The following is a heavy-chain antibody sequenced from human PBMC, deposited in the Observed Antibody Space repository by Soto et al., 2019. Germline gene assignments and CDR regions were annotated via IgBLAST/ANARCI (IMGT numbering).Heavy chain of an antibody. Sequence: QVQLVQSGAEVKKPGASVKVSCKASGYTFTSYGIRWMRQAPGQGLEWMGWISAYNGNTNYAQKLQGRCTMTTDTCTSTSYMELSSLTSVDTAVYYCARSEYGDYSFDYGGEGTLVTVS. J-gene: IGHJ4*02. CDR2: ISAYNGNT. CDR3: ARSEYGDYSFDY. CDR1: GYTFTSYG. V-gene: IGHV1-18*01. D-gene: IGHD4-17*01.